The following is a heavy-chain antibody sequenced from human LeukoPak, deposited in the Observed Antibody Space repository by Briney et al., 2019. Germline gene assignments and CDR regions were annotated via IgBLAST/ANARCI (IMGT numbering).Heavy chain of an antibody. J-gene: IGHJ6*02. CDR2: IKEDGSEK. V-gene: IGHV3-7*05. D-gene: IGHD3-10*01. CDR3: ARGVYAMDV. Sequence: GGSLRLSCAASGFTFSVSWMTWVRQAPGKGLEWVAYIKEDGSEKYYMDSVKGRFTISRDNAKNSLYLQMNSLRVEDTAVFYCARGVYAMDVWGQGTTVTVSS. CDR1: GFTFSVSW.